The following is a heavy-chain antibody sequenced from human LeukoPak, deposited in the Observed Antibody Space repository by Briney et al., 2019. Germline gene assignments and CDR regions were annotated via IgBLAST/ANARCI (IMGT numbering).Heavy chain of an antibody. Sequence: GGSLRLSCATSGFTFSSYEMNWVRQAPGKGLEWVSYISSSGFTIYYADSVKGRFTISRDNAKNTLFLQMSSLRAEDTAVYYCARRGAVPGAFDYWGQGTLVTVSS. J-gene: IGHJ4*02. CDR3: ARRGAVPGAFDY. D-gene: IGHD6-19*01. CDR2: ISSSGFTI. CDR1: GFTFSSYE. V-gene: IGHV3-48*03.